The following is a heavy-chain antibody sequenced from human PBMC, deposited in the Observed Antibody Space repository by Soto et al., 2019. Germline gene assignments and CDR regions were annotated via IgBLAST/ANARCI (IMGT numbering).Heavy chain of an antibody. CDR3: AREARGGGYFDY. Sequence: GSLRLSCAASVFTFSSYEMNWVRQAPGKGLEWVSYISSTVMYYTDSVKGRFTISRDNARNSLYLQMNSLRAEDTAVYYCAREARGGGYFDYWGPGTPVTVSS. J-gene: IGHJ4*02. D-gene: IGHD2-15*01. CDR1: VFTFSSYE. CDR2: ISSTVM. V-gene: IGHV3-48*03.